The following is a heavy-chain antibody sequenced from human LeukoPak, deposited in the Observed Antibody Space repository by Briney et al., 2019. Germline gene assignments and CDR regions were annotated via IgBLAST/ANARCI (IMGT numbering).Heavy chain of an antibody. CDR3: ARDLAAAGTSL. CDR2: IYSGGST. V-gene: IGHV3-66*01. J-gene: IGHJ6*02. D-gene: IGHD6-13*01. Sequence: GGSLRLSCAASGFTVSSNYMSWVRQAPGKGLEWVSVIYSGGSTYYADSVKGRFTISRDNSKNTLYPQMNSLRAEDTAVYYCARDLAAAGTSLWGQGTTVTVSS. CDR1: GFTVSSNY.